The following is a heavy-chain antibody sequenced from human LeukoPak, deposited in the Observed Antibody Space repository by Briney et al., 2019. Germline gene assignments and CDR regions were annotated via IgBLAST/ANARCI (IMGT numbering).Heavy chain of an antibody. CDR3: ARVGSCSSTSCTYYFDY. D-gene: IGHD2-2*03. Sequence: ASVKVSCKASGYTFTDYGISWVRQAPGQGLEWMGWINAYNGNTKFAQKVQGRVTMTTDTSTSTAYMELRSLRSDDTAVYYCARVGSCSSTSCTYYFDYWGQGTLVTVSS. J-gene: IGHJ4*02. CDR1: GYTFTDYG. V-gene: IGHV1-18*01. CDR2: INAYNGNT.